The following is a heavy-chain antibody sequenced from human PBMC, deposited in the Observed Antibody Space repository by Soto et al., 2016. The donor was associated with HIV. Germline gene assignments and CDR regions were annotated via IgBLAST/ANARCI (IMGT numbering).Heavy chain of an antibody. Sequence: QVQLVQSGDEVKKPGASVKVSCKASDYTFTSYGITWVRQAPGQGLEWMGWISPNSGDTNYAQKFQGRVTMTRDTSISTVYMELSGLRSADTAVYYCARKGILTGWSWFDPWAREPWSPSPQ. D-gene: IGHD3-9*01. CDR2: ISPNSGDT. J-gene: IGHJ5*02. CDR1: DYTFTSYG. CDR3: ARKGILTGWSWFDP. V-gene: IGHV1-2*02.